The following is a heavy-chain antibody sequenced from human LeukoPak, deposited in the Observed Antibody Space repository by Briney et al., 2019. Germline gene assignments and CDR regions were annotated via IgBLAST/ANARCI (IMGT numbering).Heavy chain of an antibody. CDR2: ISSSSSYI. CDR3: ARGFGYYGSGSFFDY. V-gene: IGHV3-21*04. D-gene: IGHD3-10*01. J-gene: IGHJ4*02. CDR1: GFTFSSYS. Sequence: GGSLRLSCAASGFTFSSYSMNWVRQAPGKGLEWVSFISSSSSYIYYADSVKGRFTISRDNAKNSLYLQMNSLRAEDTALYYCARGFGYYGSGSFFDYWGQGTLVTVSS.